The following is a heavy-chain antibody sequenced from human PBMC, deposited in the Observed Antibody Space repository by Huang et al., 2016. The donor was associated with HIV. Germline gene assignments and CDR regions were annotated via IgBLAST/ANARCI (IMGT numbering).Heavy chain of an antibody. D-gene: IGHD2-21*01. Sequence: EVQLVESGGGLVQPGGSLRLSCVGSGFTFSRNSMKWVRQAPGKGLEWVSYIDGPSDTIYYADSVRGRFTVSRDNAKNSLYLQMNSLRDEDTAVYYCARSHLWDVRGQGTTVTVSS. V-gene: IGHV3-48*02. J-gene: IGHJ6*02. CDR2: IDGPSDTI. CDR3: ARSHLWDV. CDR1: GFTFSRNS.